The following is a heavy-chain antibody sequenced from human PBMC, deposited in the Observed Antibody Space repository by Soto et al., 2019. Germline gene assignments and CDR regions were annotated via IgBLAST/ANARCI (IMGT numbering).Heavy chain of an antibody. J-gene: IGHJ6*02. CDR3: ARDLYSSSWSRWSGMDV. Sequence: SVKVSCKSSGGTFSSYAISWVRQAPGQGLEWMGGIIPIFGTANYAQKFQGRVTITADESTSTAYMELSSLRSEDTAVYYCARDLYSSSWSRWSGMDVWGQGTTVTVSS. CDR2: IIPIFGTA. CDR1: GGTFSSYA. D-gene: IGHD6-13*01. V-gene: IGHV1-69*13.